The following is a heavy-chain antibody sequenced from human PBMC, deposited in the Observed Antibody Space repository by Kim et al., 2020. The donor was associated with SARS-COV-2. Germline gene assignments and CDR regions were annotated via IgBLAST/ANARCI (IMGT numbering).Heavy chain of an antibody. CDR3: ARHPRYYDSSGYTRNWFDP. Sequence: SETLSLTCAVYGGSFSGYYWSWIRQPPGKGLEWIGEINHSGSTNYNPSLKSRVTISVDTSKNQFSLKLSSVTAADTAVYYCARHPRYYDSSGYTRNWFDPWGQGTLVTVSS. V-gene: IGHV4-34*01. D-gene: IGHD3-22*01. CDR1: GGSFSGYY. J-gene: IGHJ5*02. CDR2: INHSGST.